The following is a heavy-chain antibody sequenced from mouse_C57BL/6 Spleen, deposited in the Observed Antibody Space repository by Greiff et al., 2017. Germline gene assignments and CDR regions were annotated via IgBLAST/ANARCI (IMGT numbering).Heavy chain of an antibody. CDR1: GFTFSSYA. J-gene: IGHJ4*01. D-gene: IGHD4-1*01. CDR2: ISSGGDYI. Sequence: DVKLVESGEGLVKPGGSLKLSCAASGFTFSSYAMSWVRQTPEKRLEWVAYISSGGDYIYYADTVKGRFTISRDNARNTLYLQMSSLKSEDTAMYYCTRGERGLGHYYAMDYWCQVTSVTVSS. V-gene: IGHV5-9-1*02. CDR3: TRGERGLGHYYAMDY.